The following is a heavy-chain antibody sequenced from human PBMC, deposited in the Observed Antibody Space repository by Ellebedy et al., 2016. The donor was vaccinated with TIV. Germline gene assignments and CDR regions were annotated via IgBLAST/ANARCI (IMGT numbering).Heavy chain of an antibody. CDR1: VGSFSDFH. D-gene: IGHD3-10*01. CDR2: INHSGNT. Sequence: SETLSLTXAVYVGSFSDFHWTWIRQPPGKGLEWIGEINHSGNTNYNPSLKSRLTMSVDTSKNQFSLRLTSVTAADTAVYFCARGRVTFDAWGQGTLVTVSS. J-gene: IGHJ5*02. V-gene: IGHV4-34*01. CDR3: ARGRVTFDA.